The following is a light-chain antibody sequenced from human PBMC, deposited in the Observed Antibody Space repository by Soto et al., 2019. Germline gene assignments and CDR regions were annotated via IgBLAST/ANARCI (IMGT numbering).Light chain of an antibody. CDR3: TSWTTSTTMI. J-gene: IGLJ2*01. V-gene: IGLV2-14*03. CDR1: SSDFGAYNF. CDR2: DVN. Sequence: QSALTQPASVSGSPGQSITISCTGTSSDFGAYNFVSWYQQHPGKAPKLMLYDVNIRPSGVSNRFSGSKSGNTASLTISGLQAEDEADYYCTSWTTSTTMIFGGGTKLTV.